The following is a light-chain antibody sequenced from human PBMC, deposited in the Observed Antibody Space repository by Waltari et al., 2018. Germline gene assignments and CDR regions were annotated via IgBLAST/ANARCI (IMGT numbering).Light chain of an antibody. Sequence: DIQMTQSPSSLSASVGDRVTITCRASQSISRYLNWYQQKLGKVPKLLISAASSLQSGVPSRFSGSGSGTDFTLTISSLQLEDFATYYCQQTYGSPPTFGPGTKVDI. V-gene: IGKV1-39*01. J-gene: IGKJ3*01. CDR2: AAS. CDR1: QSISRY. CDR3: QQTYGSPPT.